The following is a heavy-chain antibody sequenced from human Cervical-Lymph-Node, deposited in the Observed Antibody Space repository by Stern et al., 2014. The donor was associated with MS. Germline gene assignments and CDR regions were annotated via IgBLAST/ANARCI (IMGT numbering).Heavy chain of an antibody. Sequence: EVQLEESGGGLVQPGGSLRLSCAPSGLTFSNYAMSWIRQAPGKGLEWISSISGSGGNTFYADSVKGRFTIFRDNSKNTLEMQMNSLRAEDSALYYCTKGFTVTGTGYGVDVWGQGTTVTVSS. CDR3: TKGFTVTGTGYGVDV. CDR2: ISGSGGNT. V-gene: IGHV3-23*04. CDR1: GLTFSNYA. D-gene: IGHD6-19*01. J-gene: IGHJ6*02.